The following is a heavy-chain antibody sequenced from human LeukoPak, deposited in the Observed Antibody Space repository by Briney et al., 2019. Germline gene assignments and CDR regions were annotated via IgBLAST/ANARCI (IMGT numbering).Heavy chain of an antibody. D-gene: IGHD3-10*01. V-gene: IGHV1-2*02. CDR2: INPSSGGT. CDR3: AREFFRG. CDR1: GYTFTCYY. J-gene: IGHJ4*02. Sequence: ASVKVSCKASGYTFTCYYMHWVRQAPGQGLEWMGWINPSSGGTNYAQKFQGRVTMTRDTSISTAYMELSRLRSDDTAVYYCAREFFRGWGQGTLVTVSS.